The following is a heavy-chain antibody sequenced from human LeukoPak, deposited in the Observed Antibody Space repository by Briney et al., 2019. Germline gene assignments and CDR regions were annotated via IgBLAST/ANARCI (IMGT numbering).Heavy chain of an antibody. CDR1: GVSITSYY. CDR3: ARAHAYYYYYMDV. CDR2: IHTSGST. J-gene: IGHJ6*03. Sequence: SETLSLTCTVSGVSITSYYWSWIRQPAGKGLEWIGRIHTSGSTNYNPSLKSRVTMSVDTSKNQFSLKLSSVTAADTAVYYCARAHAYYYYYMDVWGKGTTVTISS. V-gene: IGHV4-4*07.